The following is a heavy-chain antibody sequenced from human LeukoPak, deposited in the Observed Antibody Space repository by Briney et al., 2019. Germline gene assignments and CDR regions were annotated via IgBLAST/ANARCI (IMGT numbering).Heavy chain of an antibody. D-gene: IGHD3-16*01. CDR3: TTGTFGRVDH. CDR1: GFTVSNAW. V-gene: IGHV3-15*01. J-gene: IGHJ5*02. CDR2: IKEEGEGGTT. Sequence: RGSLSLSCAASGFTVSNAWMSWVRQPPGKGLEWVGRIKEEGEGGTTDSVAPVKGSFTISRDDSTNTMYIQMSDLEAEETAVYYCTTGTFGRVDHWGRGARVSVSS.